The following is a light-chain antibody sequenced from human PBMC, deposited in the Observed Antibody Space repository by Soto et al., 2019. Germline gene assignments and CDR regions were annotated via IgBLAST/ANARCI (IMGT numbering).Light chain of an antibody. CDR1: QSISIN. J-gene: IGKJ2*01. Sequence: EIVMTQSPATLSVSPGQRATLSCRASQSISINLSSYQQKPGKAPTLLIYEASTRATGIPARFSGSGSGKEFTLSIYSLQYEDSAVYYCQQHDDWPLSFGQGTKLEIK. V-gene: IGKV3-15*01. CDR3: QQHDDWPLS. CDR2: EAS.